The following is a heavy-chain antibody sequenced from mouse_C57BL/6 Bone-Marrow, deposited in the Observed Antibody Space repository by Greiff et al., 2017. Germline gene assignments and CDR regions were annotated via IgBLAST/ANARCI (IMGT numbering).Heavy chain of an antibody. D-gene: IGHD1-1*01. V-gene: IGHV14-4*01. Sequence: EVKVVESGAELVRPGASVKLSCTASGFNIKDDYMHWVKQRPEQGLEWIGWIDPENGDTEYASKFQGKATITADTSSNTAYLQLSSLTSEDTAVYYCTRDYGSSYDYWGQGTTLTVSS. CDR1: GFNIKDDY. CDR3: TRDYGSSYDY. J-gene: IGHJ2*01. CDR2: IDPENGDT.